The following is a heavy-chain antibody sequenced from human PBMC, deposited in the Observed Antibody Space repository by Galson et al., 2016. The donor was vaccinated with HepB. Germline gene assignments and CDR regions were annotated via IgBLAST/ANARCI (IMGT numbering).Heavy chain of an antibody. D-gene: IGHD3-10*01. Sequence: SLSLSCAASGFTFRSYGMHWVRQAPGKGLEWVAVIWYDGSNKYYTDSVKGRFTISRDNSKNTLYLQMNSLKAEDTAVYYCAKDGWFGERDYYYYGMDVWGQGTTVTVSS. CDR3: AKDGWFGERDYYYYGMDV. CDR2: IWYDGSNK. CDR1: GFTFRSYG. V-gene: IGHV3-33*06. J-gene: IGHJ6*02.